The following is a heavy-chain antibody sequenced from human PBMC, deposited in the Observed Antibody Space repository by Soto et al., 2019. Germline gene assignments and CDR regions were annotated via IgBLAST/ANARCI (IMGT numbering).Heavy chain of an antibody. V-gene: IGHV3-66*01. Sequence: EVQLVESGGGLVQPGGSLRLSCAASGFTVSSNYMTWVRQAPGKGLEWVSVIYSGGATYYADSVKGRFTIFRDNSKNTLYLQMNSLRAEDTAVSYCARAPLYGGNSVWGQGTVVTVSS. CDR2: IYSGGAT. D-gene: IGHD4-17*01. CDR1: GFTVSSNY. J-gene: IGHJ4*02. CDR3: ARAPLYGGNSV.